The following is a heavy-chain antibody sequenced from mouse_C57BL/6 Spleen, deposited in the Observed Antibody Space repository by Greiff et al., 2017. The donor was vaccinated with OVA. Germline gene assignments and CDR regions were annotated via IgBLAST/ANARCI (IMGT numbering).Heavy chain of an antibody. J-gene: IGHJ4*01. CDR3: AREGYYGSSYHYYAMDY. Sequence: DVKLVESGGGLVKPGGSLKLSCAASGFTFSSYAMSWVRQTPEKRLEWVATISDGGSYTYYPDNVKGRFTISRDNAKNNLYLQMSHLKSEDTAMYYCAREGYYGSSYHYYAMDYWGQGTSVTVSS. CDR2: ISDGGSYT. CDR1: GFTFSSYA. D-gene: IGHD1-1*01. V-gene: IGHV5-4*01.